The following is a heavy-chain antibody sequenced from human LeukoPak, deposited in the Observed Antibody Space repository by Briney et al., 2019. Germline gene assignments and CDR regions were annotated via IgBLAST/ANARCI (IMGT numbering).Heavy chain of an antibody. J-gene: IGHJ5*02. CDR1: GGSISSGSYY. CDR2: IYTSGST. V-gene: IGHV4-61*02. D-gene: IGHD4-17*01. Sequence: PSETLSLTCTVSGGSISSGSYYWSWIRQPAGKGLEWIGRIYTSGSTNYNPSLKSRVTISVDTSKNQFSLKLSSVTAADTAVYYCARDYGDYSFDRWGQGTLVTVSS. CDR3: ARDYGDYSFDR.